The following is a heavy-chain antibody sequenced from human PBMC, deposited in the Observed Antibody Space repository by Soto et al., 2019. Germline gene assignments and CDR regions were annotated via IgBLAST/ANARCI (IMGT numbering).Heavy chain of an antibody. CDR2: IYNSGST. CDR1: GASVSNNYYY. J-gene: IGHJ4*02. CDR3: ARGPSGDKVDY. V-gene: IGHV4-30-4*01. Sequence: QVQLQESGPGMVEPSQTLSLTCTVSGASVSNNYYYWSWIRQPTGRGLEWIGHIYNSGSTYSNPSLKIRVIVSLDTSKNQFSLKLSSVTGADTAVYYCARGPSGDKVDYWGQGTLVTVSS. D-gene: IGHD1-26*01.